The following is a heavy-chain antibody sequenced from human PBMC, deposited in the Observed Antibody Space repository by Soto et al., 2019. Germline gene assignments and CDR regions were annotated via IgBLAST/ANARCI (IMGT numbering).Heavy chain of an antibody. V-gene: IGHV3-23*01. D-gene: IGHD3-16*02. CDR3: AKDRGMITFGGVIDQGHLFDY. J-gene: IGHJ4*02. CDR1: GFTFSSYA. CDR2: IRGSGGNT. Sequence: GGSLRLSCAASGFTFSSYAMSWVRQAPGKGLEWVSAIRGSGGNTYYADSVKGRFTISRDNPKNTLYLQMNSLRAEDSAVYYCAKDRGMITFGGVIDQGHLFDYWGQGTLVTVSS.